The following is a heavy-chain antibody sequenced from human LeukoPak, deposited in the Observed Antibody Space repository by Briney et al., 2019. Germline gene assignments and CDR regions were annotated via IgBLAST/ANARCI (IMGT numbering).Heavy chain of an antibody. CDR1: GFTFSSYA. D-gene: IGHD5-12*01. Sequence: GGSLRLSCAASGFTFSSYAMSWVRQAPGEGLEWVSGISGSGGSTDYADSVKGRFTISRDNSKNTLYLQMNSLRAEDTAVYHCAKEEWLRRDFHGMDVWGQGTTVTVSS. V-gene: IGHV3-23*01. CDR3: AKEEWLRRDFHGMDV. CDR2: ISGSGGST. J-gene: IGHJ6*02.